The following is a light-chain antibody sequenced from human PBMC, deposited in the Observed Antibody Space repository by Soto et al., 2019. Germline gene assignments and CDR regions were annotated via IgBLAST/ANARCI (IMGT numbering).Light chain of an antibody. CDR3: SRYNSFSLWT. CDR1: QSIRTW. CDR2: DAS. V-gene: IGKV1-5*01. J-gene: IGKJ1*01. Sequence: IRVAQCHTVLLGTLRNRITITCRASQSIRTWLAWYQQKPGKAPNLLIYDASSLQSGVPSRFSGSGSGTEFILSINSLQHDDCVTSYYSRYNSFSLWTFGQGAEVDI.